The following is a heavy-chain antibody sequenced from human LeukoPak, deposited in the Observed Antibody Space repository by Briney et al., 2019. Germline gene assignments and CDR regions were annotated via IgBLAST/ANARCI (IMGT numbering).Heavy chain of an antibody. V-gene: IGHV4-39*01. Sequence: PSETLSLTCTVSGGSISSSSYSWGWIRQPPGKGLEWIGSIYYSGSTYYNPSLKSRVTISVDTSKNQFSLKLTSLTAADTAVYYCAEEHLATSGVFHWGQGTPVTVSS. D-gene: IGHD5-24*01. J-gene: IGHJ4*02. CDR3: AEEHLATSGVFH. CDR1: GGSISSSSYS. CDR2: IYYSGST.